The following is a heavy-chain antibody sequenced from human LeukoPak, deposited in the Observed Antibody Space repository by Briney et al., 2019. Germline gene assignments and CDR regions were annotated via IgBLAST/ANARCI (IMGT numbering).Heavy chain of an antibody. D-gene: IGHD4-17*01. V-gene: IGHV4-59*01. J-gene: IGHJ3*02. CDR3: ARGPTVTGDAFDI. CDR2: IYYSGST. CDR1: GGSISSYY. Sequence: SETLSLTCTVSGGSISSYYWSWIRQPPGKGLEWIGYIYYSGSTYYNPSLKSRVTISVDTSKNQFSLKLSSVTAADTAAYYFARGPTVTGDAFDIWGQGTMVTVSS.